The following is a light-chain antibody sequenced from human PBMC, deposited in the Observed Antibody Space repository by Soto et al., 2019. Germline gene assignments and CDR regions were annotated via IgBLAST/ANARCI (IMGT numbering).Light chain of an antibody. CDR3: QQYNDWPKM. J-gene: IGKJ1*01. CDR1: QSVSSN. Sequence: EIVMTQSPATLSVSPGERATLSCRASQSVSSNLAWYQQKPGQAPRLLIYGASTRATGIPDRFSGSGSGTDLTLTISRLEPEDFAVYYCQQYNDWPKMFGQGTKVDIK. CDR2: GAS. V-gene: IGKV3-15*01.